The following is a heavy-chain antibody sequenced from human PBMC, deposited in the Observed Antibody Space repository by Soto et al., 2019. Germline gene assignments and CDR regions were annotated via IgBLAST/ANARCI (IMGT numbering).Heavy chain of an antibody. J-gene: IGHJ4*02. CDR2: ISGGGSST. CDR1: GFMFKSHA. Sequence: GGSLRLCCAASGFMFKSHAMTWVRQAPGKGLEWVSAISGGGSSTYYADSVKGRFTISRDNSKNTLYLQMNNLTAEDTAVYFCAKAKTYIAVALPNDYWGQGTLVTVSS. CDR3: AKAKTYIAVALPNDY. D-gene: IGHD6-19*01. V-gene: IGHV3-23*01.